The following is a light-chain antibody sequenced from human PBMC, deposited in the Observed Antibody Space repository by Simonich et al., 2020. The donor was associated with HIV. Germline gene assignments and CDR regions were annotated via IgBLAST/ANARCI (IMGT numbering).Light chain of an antibody. CDR1: QGVSSD. CDR2: GAS. J-gene: IGKJ4*01. CDR3: QQRSNWLT. Sequence: EIVMTQSPATLSVSPGERATLSCRASQGVSSDLAWYQQKLGQAPRLLIYGASTRATGIPARFSGSGSGTEFTLTISSMQSEDFAVYYCQQRSNWLTFGGGTKVEIK. V-gene: IGKV3-15*01.